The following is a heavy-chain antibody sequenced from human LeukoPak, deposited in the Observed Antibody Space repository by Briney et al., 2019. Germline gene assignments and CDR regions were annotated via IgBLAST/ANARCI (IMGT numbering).Heavy chain of an antibody. D-gene: IGHD2-2*01. CDR1: GFTFRDYA. CDR2: IRRKASGETT. V-gene: IGHV3-49*04. CDR3: TRPIYCSTSGCQGYYFDY. J-gene: IGHJ4*02. Sequence: GRFLRLSCTASGFTFRDYAMSWVRQAPGKGLEWVALIRRKASGETTEYAASVRGRFTILRDDSTSIAYLQMNSLNAEDAAVYYCTRPIYCSTSGCQGYYFDYWGQGTLVTVSS.